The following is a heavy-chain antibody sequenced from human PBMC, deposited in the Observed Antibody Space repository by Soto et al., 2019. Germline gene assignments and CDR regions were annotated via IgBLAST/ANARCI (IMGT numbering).Heavy chain of an antibody. CDR2: IKSKTDGGTT. V-gene: IGHV3-15*01. J-gene: IGHJ6*02. CDR3: TTEPYYYDSSGYYIAYYGMDV. D-gene: IGHD3-22*01. CDR1: GFTFSNAW. Sequence: LRLSCAASGFTFSNAWMSWVRQAPGKGLEWVGRIKSKTDGGTTDYAAPVKGRFTISRDDSKNTLYLQMNSLKTEDTAVYYCTTEPYYYDSSGYYIAYYGMDVWGQGTTVTVSS.